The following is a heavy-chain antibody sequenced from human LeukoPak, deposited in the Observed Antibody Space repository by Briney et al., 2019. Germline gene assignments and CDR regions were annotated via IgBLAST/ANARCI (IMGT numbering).Heavy chain of an antibody. Sequence: ASAKVSCKASGYTFTSYAMHWVRQAPGQRLEWMGWINAGNGNTKYSQKFQGRVTITRDTSASTAYMELSSLRSEDTAVYYCARGRGAQMGGPAYYFDYWGQGTLVTVSS. CDR2: INAGNGNT. CDR3: ARGRGAQMGGPAYYFDY. D-gene: IGHD1-26*01. V-gene: IGHV1-3*01. CDR1: GYTFTSYA. J-gene: IGHJ4*02.